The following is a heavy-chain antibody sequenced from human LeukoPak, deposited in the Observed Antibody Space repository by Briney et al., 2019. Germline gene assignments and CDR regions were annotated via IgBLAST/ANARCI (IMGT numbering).Heavy chain of an antibody. CDR1: GFIFNNYA. D-gene: IGHD6-19*01. J-gene: IGHJ4*02. CDR2: ISWNSGSI. Sequence: GRSLRLSCAGSGFIFNNYAMHWVRQPPGKGLEWDSGISWNSGSIDYADSVKGRFTISRDNAKNSLYLQMNSLRVEDTAFYYCAKDNRRHYTSGPNPDSLHWGQGALVTVSS. CDR3: AKDNRRHYTSGPNPDSLH. V-gene: IGHV3-9*01.